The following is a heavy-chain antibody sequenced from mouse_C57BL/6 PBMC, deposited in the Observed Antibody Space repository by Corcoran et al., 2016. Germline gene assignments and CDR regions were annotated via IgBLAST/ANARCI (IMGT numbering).Heavy chain of an antibody. Sequence: EVQLQQSGPELVKPGASVKISCKASGYTFTDYYMNWVKQSHGKSLEWIGDINPNNGGTSYNQKFKGKATLTVDKSSSTAYMELRSLTSEDSAVYYCARRTATVSYAMDYWGQGTSVTVSS. V-gene: IGHV1-26*01. D-gene: IGHD1-2*01. J-gene: IGHJ4*01. CDR2: INPNNGGT. CDR3: ARRTATVSYAMDY. CDR1: GYTFTDYY.